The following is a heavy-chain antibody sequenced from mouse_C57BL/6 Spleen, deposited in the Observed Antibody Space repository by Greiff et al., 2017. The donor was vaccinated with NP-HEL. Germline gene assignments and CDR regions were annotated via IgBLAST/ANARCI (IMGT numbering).Heavy chain of an antibody. CDR1: GYTFTSYW. J-gene: IGHJ2*01. Sequence: QVQLQQPGAELVMPGASVKLSCKASGYTFTSYWMHWVKQRPGQGLEWIGEIDPSDSYTNYNQKFKGKSTLTVDKSSSTAYMQLSSLTSEDSAVYYCARGDYGNFLDYWGQGTTLTVSS. D-gene: IGHD2-1*01. CDR2: IDPSDSYT. CDR3: ARGDYGNFLDY. V-gene: IGHV1-69*01.